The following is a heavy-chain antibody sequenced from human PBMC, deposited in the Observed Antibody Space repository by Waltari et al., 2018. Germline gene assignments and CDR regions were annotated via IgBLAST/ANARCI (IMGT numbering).Heavy chain of an antibody. CDR2: INSGGDT. CDR3: ARDVAGYYYFDL. CDR1: GFIVSNYY. J-gene: IGHJ2*01. V-gene: IGHV3-53*01. Sequence: EVQLVESGGGLIQPGGSLRLSCAASGFIVSNYYMRCVRQAPGKGLEWVSVINSGGDTHYADSVKGRFTISRDNSKNTIYLQLNTLRAEDTALYYCARDVAGYYYFDLWGRGTLVTV.